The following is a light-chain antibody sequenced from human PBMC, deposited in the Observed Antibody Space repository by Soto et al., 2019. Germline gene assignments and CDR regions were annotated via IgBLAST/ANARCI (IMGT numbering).Light chain of an antibody. CDR2: DVS. J-gene: IGKJ1*01. Sequence: EIVLTQSPGTLSLSPGERATLSCRSSQSVSSSYLAWYQHKPGQAPRLLIYDVSSRATGIPDRFSGSGSGTDFTLTSSRLEAEDAAVYYCQQYGSSPTFGQGTKVEIK. CDR3: QQYGSSPT. V-gene: IGKV3-20*01. CDR1: QSVSSSY.